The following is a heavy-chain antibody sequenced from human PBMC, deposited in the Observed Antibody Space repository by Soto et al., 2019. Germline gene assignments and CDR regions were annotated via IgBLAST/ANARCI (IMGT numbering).Heavy chain of an antibody. D-gene: IGHD3-3*01. Sequence: ASVKVSCKASGYTFTGYYMHWVRQAPGQGLEWMGWINPNSGGTNYAQKFQGRVTMTRDTSISTAYMELSRLRSDDTAVYYCARDSSFWSGYYRPASGYYYYGMDVWGQGTTVTVSS. V-gene: IGHV1-2*02. CDR2: INPNSGGT. J-gene: IGHJ6*02. CDR3: ARDSSFWSGYYRPASGYYYYGMDV. CDR1: GYTFTGYY.